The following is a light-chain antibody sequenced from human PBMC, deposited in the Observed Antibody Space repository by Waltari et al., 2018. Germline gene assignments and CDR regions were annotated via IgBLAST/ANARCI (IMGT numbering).Light chain of an antibody. J-gene: IGLJ3*02. CDR3: AARDDSLYHWV. CDR1: SSNVGPKH. V-gene: IGLV1-44*01. CDR2: NDN. Sequence: QSVLSQPPSASGAPGQRVTLSCSGRSSNVGPKHVNWYQQLPGTSPKLLVYNDNKRPSGVPDRFSGSKSGTSASLAISGLQPEDEADYYCAARDDSLYHWVFGGGTKVTVL.